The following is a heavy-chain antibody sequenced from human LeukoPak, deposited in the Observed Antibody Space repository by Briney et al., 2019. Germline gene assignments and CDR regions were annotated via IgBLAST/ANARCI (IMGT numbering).Heavy chain of an antibody. J-gene: IGHJ6*02. Sequence: PSETLSLTCAVYGGSFSGYYWSWIRQPPGKGLEWIGEINHSGSTNYNPSLKSRFTISVDTSKNQFSLKLSSVTAADTAVYYCARFAGIPIAAANPYYYGMDVWGQGTTVTVSS. D-gene: IGHD6-13*01. CDR1: GGSFSGYY. CDR2: INHSGST. V-gene: IGHV4-34*01. CDR3: ARFAGIPIAAANPYYYGMDV.